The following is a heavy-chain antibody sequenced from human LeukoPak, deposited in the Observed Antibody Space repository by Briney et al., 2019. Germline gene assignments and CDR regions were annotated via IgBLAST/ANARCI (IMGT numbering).Heavy chain of an antibody. D-gene: IGHD3-3*01. CDR1: GFTFDDYG. V-gene: IGHV3-20*04. CDR2: INWNGGST. Sequence: GGSLRLSCAASGFTFDDYGMSWVRQAPGKGLEWVSGINWNGGSTGYADSVKGRFTISRDNAKNSLYLQMNSLRAEDTAVYYCARDSSRNDFWSGYYPDWFDPWGQGTLVTVSS. CDR3: ARDSSRNDFWSGYYPDWFDP. J-gene: IGHJ5*02.